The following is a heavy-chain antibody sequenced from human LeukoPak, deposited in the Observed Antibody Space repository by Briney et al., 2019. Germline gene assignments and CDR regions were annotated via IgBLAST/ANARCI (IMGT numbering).Heavy chain of an antibody. Sequence: SETLSLTCTVSGGSISGFYWNWIRQPPGKGLEWIGYAYYSGNTNYNPSLKSRVTISLDTSKNQFSLKLSSVTAADTAVYYCARESVGCSSTSCYTRYNWFDPWGQGTLVTVSS. V-gene: IGHV4-59*12. CDR3: ARESVGCSSTSCYTRYNWFDP. J-gene: IGHJ5*02. CDR2: AYYSGNT. CDR1: GGSISGFY. D-gene: IGHD2-2*02.